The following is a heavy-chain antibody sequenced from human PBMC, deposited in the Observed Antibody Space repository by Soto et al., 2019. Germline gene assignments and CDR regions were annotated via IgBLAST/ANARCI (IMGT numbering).Heavy chain of an antibody. CDR1: GFTFSSYW. CDR3: ARDRPPHYCSGGSCYSSDAFDI. D-gene: IGHD2-15*01. Sequence: GGSLRLSCAASGFTFSSYWMHWVRQAPGKGLVWVSRINSDGSSTSYADSVKGRFTISRDNAKNTLYLQMNSLRAEDTAVYYCARDRPPHYCSGGSCYSSDAFDIWGQGTMVTVSS. J-gene: IGHJ3*02. V-gene: IGHV3-74*01. CDR2: INSDGSST.